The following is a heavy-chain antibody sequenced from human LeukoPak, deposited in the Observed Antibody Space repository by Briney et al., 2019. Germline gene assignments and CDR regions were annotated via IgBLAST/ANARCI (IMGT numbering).Heavy chain of an antibody. V-gene: IGHV1-2*02. D-gene: IGHD3-10*01. CDR2: INPNSGGT. J-gene: IGHJ4*02. CDR1: GYTFTGYY. CDR3: ARDPERTVQFDY. Sequence: GASVTVSCKASGYTFTGYYMHWVRQAPGQGLEWMGWINPNSGGTNYAQKFQGRVTMTRDTSISTAYMELSRLRSDDTAVYYCARDPERTVQFDYWGQGTLVTVSS.